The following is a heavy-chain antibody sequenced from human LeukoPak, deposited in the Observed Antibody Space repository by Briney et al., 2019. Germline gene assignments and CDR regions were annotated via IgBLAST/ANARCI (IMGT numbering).Heavy chain of an antibody. J-gene: IGHJ4*02. CDR1: GFIFSTYN. CDR2: ISSSSSYI. CDR3: GRGGKVEQLVLAR. V-gene: IGHV3-21*01. D-gene: IGHD6-13*01. Sequence: PGGSLRLSCAASGFIFSTYNIDWVRQAPGKGLEWVSSISSSSSYIYYADSVKGRFTISRDNAKNSLYLQMNSLRAEDTAVYYCGRGGKVEQLVLARWGQGSLVTVSS.